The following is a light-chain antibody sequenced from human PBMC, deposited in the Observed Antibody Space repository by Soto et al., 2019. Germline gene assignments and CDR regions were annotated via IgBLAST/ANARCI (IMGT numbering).Light chain of an antibody. CDR3: HKSYSAPRT. CDR2: AVS. J-gene: IGKJ1*01. CDR1: QRISKY. V-gene: IGKV1-39*01. Sequence: DIQMTQSPSSLSASVGDRVTITCRASQRISKYLNWYQQKPGQAPKLLIYAVSSLPSGVPSRFSGSGSGTDFTLTISSLQPEDFATYYCHKSYSAPRTFGQGTKVEIK.